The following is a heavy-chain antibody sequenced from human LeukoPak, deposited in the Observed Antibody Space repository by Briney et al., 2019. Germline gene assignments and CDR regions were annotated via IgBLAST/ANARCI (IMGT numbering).Heavy chain of an antibody. CDR2: IYHSGST. CDR1: GYSISSGYY. Sequence: SETLSLTCTVSGYSISSGYYWGWIRQPPGKGLEWIGSIYHSGSTNYNPSLKSRVTISVDTSKNQFSLKLSSVTAADTAVYYCARLAYYDILTGYYRAAFDIWGQGTMVTVSS. CDR3: ARLAYYDILTGYYRAAFDI. V-gene: IGHV4-38-2*02. J-gene: IGHJ3*02. D-gene: IGHD3-9*01.